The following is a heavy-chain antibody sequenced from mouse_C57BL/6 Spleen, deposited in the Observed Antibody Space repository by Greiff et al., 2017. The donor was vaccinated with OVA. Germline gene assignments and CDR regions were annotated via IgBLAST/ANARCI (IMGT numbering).Heavy chain of an antibody. CDR3: ARYREVWDGNYFDY. CDR1: GYTFTSYW. V-gene: IGHV1-72*01. J-gene: IGHJ2*01. CDR2: IDPNSGGT. Sequence: QVHVKQPGAELVKPGASVKLSCKASGYTFTSYWMHWVKQRPGRGLEWIGRIDPNSGGTKYNEKFKSKATLTVDKPSSTAYMQLSSLTSEDSAVYYCARYREVWDGNYFDYWGQGTTLTVSS. D-gene: IGHD2-1*01.